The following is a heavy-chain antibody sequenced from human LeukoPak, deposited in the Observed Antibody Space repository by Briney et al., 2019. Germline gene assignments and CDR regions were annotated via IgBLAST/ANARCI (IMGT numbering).Heavy chain of an antibody. V-gene: IGHV3-21*01. CDR3: ARAWDPTYYYDSSGYYNYYGMDV. CDR2: ISSSSSYI. J-gene: IGHJ6*02. Sequence: GGSLRLSCAASGFTFSIYSMNWVRQAPGKGLEWVSSISSSSSYIYYADSVKGRFTISRDNAKNSLYLQMNSLRAEDTAVYYCARAWDPTYYYDSSGYYNYYGMDVWGQGTTVTVSS. D-gene: IGHD3-22*01. CDR1: GFTFSIYS.